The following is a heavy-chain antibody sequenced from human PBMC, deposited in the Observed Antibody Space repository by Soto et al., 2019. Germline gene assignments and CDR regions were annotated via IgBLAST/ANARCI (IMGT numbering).Heavy chain of an antibody. V-gene: IGHV3-23*01. CDR2: LTGSGGTT. CDR1: GFTFSGSA. CDR3: AKVFYETVWGRFDY. Sequence: PGGSLRLSCAASGFTFSGSAMSWVRQAPGKGLEWVSSLTGSGGTTYYAGSVKGRFTISRDNSKKTLHLQMKSLRAEDTAVYYSAKVFYETVWGRFDYWGQGTLVTVSS. J-gene: IGHJ4*02. D-gene: IGHD3-16*01.